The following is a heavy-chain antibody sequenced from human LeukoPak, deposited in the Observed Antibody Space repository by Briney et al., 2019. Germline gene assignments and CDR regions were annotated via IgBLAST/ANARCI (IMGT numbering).Heavy chain of an antibody. CDR3: ARDHVDTAMVFDY. J-gene: IGHJ4*02. V-gene: IGHV1-18*01. CDR1: GYTFTSYG. CDR2: ISAYNGNT. Sequence: ASVKVSCKASGYTFTSYGISWVRQAPGQGLEWMGWISAYNGNTNCAQKLQGRVTMTRDTSTSTVYMELSSLRSEDTAVYYCARDHVDTAMVFDYWGQGTLVTVSS. D-gene: IGHD5-18*01.